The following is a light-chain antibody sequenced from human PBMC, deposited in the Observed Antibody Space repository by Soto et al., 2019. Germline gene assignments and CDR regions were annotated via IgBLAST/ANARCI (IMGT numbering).Light chain of an antibody. Sequence: AIQMTQSPSSLSASVGDRVTITCRASQGIKNDVAWYQQKPGKAPQLLIYASSSLQSGVTPRFSGSRSGTDFTLTISSLQPEDFATYYCLQDYNYPYTFGQGTKVDIK. CDR2: ASS. CDR3: LQDYNYPYT. J-gene: IGKJ2*01. V-gene: IGKV1-6*01. CDR1: QGIKND.